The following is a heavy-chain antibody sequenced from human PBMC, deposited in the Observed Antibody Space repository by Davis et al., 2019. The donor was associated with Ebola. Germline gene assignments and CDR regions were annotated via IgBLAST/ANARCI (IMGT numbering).Heavy chain of an antibody. J-gene: IGHJ2*01. CDR3: ARGDRTRSYWYFDL. Sequence: PSETLSLTCDVYGGSFSGQFWSWIRPPPGKGLEWIGETSHRGVAKYNPSLKSRVTISVDTSENQLSLRLSSVTAADTAVYYCARGDRTRSYWYFDLWGRGTLVTVSS. D-gene: IGHD2-15*01. V-gene: IGHV4-34*01. CDR1: GGSFSGQF. CDR2: TSHRGVA.